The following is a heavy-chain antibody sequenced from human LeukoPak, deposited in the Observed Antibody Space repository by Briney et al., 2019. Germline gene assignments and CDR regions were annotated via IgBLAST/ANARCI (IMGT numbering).Heavy chain of an antibody. CDR3: SRYPPNYGGIDY. J-gene: IGHJ4*02. V-gene: IGHV5-51*01. D-gene: IGHD4-23*01. CDR1: GSPFTNYL. Sequence: GESMKFSCEASGSPFTNYLIGWVRHMRGKVLEWMVFIYPGDSNTIYSPSFQGQATTSADKSITTSYLQWSRLKTSDTAIYSCSRYPPNYGGIDYWGQGTLVTVSS. CDR2: IYPGDSNT.